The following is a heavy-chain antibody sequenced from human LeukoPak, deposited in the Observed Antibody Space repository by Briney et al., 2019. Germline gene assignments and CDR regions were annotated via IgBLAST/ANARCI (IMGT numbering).Heavy chain of an antibody. Sequence: ASVKVSCKASGYTFTSYDINWVRQATGQGLEWMGWMSPNSGNTGYAQKFQGRVTITRNTSISTAYMELSSLRSEDTAVYYCARSREYDFWSGYYDYYYYMDVWGKGTTVTVSS. CDR1: GYTFTSYD. D-gene: IGHD3-3*01. J-gene: IGHJ6*03. CDR3: ARSREYDFWSGYYDYYYYMDV. CDR2: MSPNSGNT. V-gene: IGHV1-8*03.